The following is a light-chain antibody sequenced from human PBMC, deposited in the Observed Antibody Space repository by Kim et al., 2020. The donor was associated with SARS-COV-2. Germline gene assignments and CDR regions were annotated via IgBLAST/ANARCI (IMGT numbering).Light chain of an antibody. Sequence: SSELTQDPAVSVALGQTVRITCQGDSLRSYYASWYQQKPGQAPVLVIYGKNNRPSGIPDRFSGSSSGNTASLTITGAQAEDEADYYCNSRDSSGNHSWVFGGGTQLTV. V-gene: IGLV3-19*01. CDR3: NSRDSSGNHSWV. J-gene: IGLJ3*02. CDR1: SLRSYY. CDR2: GKN.